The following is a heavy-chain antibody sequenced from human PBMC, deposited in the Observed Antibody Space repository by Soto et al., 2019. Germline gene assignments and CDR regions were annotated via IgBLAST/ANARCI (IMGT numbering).Heavy chain of an antibody. V-gene: IGHV3-23*01. CDR2: ISGSGGST. Sequence: GSLRLSCAASGFTFSSYAMSWVRQAPGKGLEWVSAISGSGGSTYYADSVKGRFTISRDNPKNTLYLQMNSLRAEDTAVYYCAKRDGSYNAFDIWGQGTMVTVSS. D-gene: IGHD1-26*01. CDR1: GFTFSSYA. CDR3: AKRDGSYNAFDI. J-gene: IGHJ3*02.